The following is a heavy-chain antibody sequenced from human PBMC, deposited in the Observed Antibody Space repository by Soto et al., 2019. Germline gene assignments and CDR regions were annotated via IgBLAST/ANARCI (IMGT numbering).Heavy chain of an antibody. Sequence: GESLKISCKGSGYSFTSYWISWVRQMPGKGLERKGRIDPSESYTNYSPSFQGHVTISADKSISTAYLQWSSLKASDTAMYYCARLVIGSGYYYYGMDVWGQGTTVTVSS. V-gene: IGHV5-10-1*01. CDR2: IDPSESYT. D-gene: IGHD6-6*01. CDR3: ARLVIGSGYYYYGMDV. J-gene: IGHJ6*02. CDR1: GYSFTSYW.